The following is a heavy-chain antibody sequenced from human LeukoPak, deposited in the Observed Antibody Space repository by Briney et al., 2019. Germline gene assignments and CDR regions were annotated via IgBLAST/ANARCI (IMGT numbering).Heavy chain of an antibody. CDR1: GFTFSSYW. J-gene: IGHJ4*02. V-gene: IGHV3-74*01. CDR3: VRSLRSADF. Sequence: GGSLRLSCAASGFTFSSYWMHWVRQAPGKGLMWVSQISPDGSQTFYADSVKGRFTISRDNAKNTLFLQMDSLRAEDTALYYCVRSLRSADFWGQGTLVTVSS. CDR2: ISPDGSQT.